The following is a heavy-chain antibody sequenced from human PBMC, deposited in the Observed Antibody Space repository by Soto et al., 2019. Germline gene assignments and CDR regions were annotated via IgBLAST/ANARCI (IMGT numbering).Heavy chain of an antibody. Sequence: EVHLVESGGAIVQPGGSLRLSCATSGFTFSSYPIHWVRQAPGKGPVWVSRITEDGSGTTYADSVKGRFTVTRDNAKNTMYLQMSGLGAEDTAVYHCVRGTNGWRGMDYWGQGTLVTVSS. CDR2: ITEDGSGT. V-gene: IGHV3-74*01. D-gene: IGHD2-8*01. J-gene: IGHJ4*02. CDR3: VRGTNGWRGMDY. CDR1: GFTFSSYP.